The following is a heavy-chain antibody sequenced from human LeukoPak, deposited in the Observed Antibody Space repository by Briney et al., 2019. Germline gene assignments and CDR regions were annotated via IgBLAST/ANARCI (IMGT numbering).Heavy chain of an antibody. CDR3: ASGSDSSSWFRWFDP. CDR2: IIPIFGTA. Sequence: SVKVSCKASGGTFSSYAISWVRQAPGQGLEWMGGIIPIFGTANYAQKFQGRVTITADESTSTAHMELSSLRSEDTAVYYCASGSDSSSWFRWFDPWGQGTLVTVSS. V-gene: IGHV1-69*13. J-gene: IGHJ5*02. D-gene: IGHD6-13*01. CDR1: GGTFSSYA.